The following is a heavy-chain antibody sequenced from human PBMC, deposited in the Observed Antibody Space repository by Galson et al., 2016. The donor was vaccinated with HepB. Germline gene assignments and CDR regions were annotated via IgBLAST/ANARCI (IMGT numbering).Heavy chain of an antibody. J-gene: IGHJ4*02. D-gene: IGHD2-21*02. Sequence: SETLSLTCNVSGVSVSSSYYYWGWIRQPPGKGLEWIGNMHYSGSSYYNPSLRSRVTISVGTSKNQFSLKLSSVTVADTAVFYFATSRVTGGRPFNYWGQGTLVTVSS. CDR3: ATSRVTGGRPFNY. V-gene: IGHV4-39*01. CDR2: MHYSGSS. CDR1: GVSVSSSYYY.